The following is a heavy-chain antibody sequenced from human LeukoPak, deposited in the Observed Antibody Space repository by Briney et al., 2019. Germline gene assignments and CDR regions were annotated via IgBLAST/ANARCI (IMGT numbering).Heavy chain of an antibody. Sequence: ASVKVSCKASGYTFTGYYMHWVRQAPGQGLEWMGWINPNSGGTNYAQKFQGRVTMTRDTSISTAYMELRSLGSDDTAVYYCARDVAFYGRSWHNWFDPWGQGTLVTVSS. D-gene: IGHD6-13*01. CDR3: ARDVAFYGRSWHNWFDP. CDR2: INPNSGGT. J-gene: IGHJ5*02. CDR1: GYTFTGYY. V-gene: IGHV1-2*02.